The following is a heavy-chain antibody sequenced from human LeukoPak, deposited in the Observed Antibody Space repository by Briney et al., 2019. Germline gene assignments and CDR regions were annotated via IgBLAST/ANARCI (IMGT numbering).Heavy chain of an antibody. Sequence: SETLSLTCTVSGGSISSGSYYWSCIPQPAGKGLECIGRIYTSGSTNYNPSLKSRVTISVDTSKNQFSLRLTSVTAADTAVYYCARSHYDFWSGSYYFDYWGQGTLVTVSS. D-gene: IGHD3-3*01. CDR3: ARSHYDFWSGSYYFDY. CDR1: GGSISSGSYY. J-gene: IGHJ4*02. V-gene: IGHV4-61*02. CDR2: IYTSGST.